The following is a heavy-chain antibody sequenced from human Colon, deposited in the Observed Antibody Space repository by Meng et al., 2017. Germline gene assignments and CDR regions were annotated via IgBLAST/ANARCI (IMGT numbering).Heavy chain of an antibody. CDR3: ARDTLYGTDY. D-gene: IGHD4-17*01. CDR1: GGSIKSGGYH. CDR2: MSDSRTT. Sequence: QVHQKESGPGLVRPSDYHSLSCTDSGGSIKSGGYHWRWVGEHPGKGVEYIGFMSDSRTTDYNPSLRSRVSISEIGSSKNQFSLTLRSVTAADTATYFCARDTLYGTDYWGQGVLVTVSS. J-gene: IGHJ4*02. V-gene: IGHV4-31*03.